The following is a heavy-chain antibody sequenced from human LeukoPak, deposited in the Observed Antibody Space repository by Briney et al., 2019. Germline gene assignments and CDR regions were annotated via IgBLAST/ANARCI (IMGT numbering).Heavy chain of an antibody. D-gene: IGHD2-15*01. CDR3: ARAEGYCSGGSCYSDPYYFDY. CDR1: GFTFSDYY. J-gene: IGHJ4*02. Sequence: GGSLRLSCAASGFTFSDYYMGWIRQAPGKGLEWVSYISSSGSTIYYADSVKGRFTISRDNAKNSLYLQMNSLRAEDTAVYYCARAEGYCSGGSCYSDPYYFDYWGQGTLVTVSS. V-gene: IGHV3-11*01. CDR2: ISSSGSTI.